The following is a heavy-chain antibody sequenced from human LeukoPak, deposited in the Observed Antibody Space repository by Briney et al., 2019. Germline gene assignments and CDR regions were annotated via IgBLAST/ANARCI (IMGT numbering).Heavy chain of an antibody. V-gene: IGHV3-7*01. CDR2: IKQDGSEK. D-gene: IGHD1-1*01. J-gene: IGHJ4*02. CDR3: ARGFIKLDY. Sequence: GGSLRLPCAASGFNFSSHWMGWVRQAPGEGLEWVANIKQDGSEKYYVDSVKGRFTISRDNAKNSLYLQMNSLRAEDTAVYYCARGFIKLDYWGQGTLVTVSS. CDR1: GFNFSSHW.